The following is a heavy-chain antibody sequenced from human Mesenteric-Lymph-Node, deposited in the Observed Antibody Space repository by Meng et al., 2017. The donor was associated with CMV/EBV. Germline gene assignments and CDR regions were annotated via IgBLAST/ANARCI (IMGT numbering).Heavy chain of an antibody. CDR2: IFYTGST. CDR3: ARAKTGLRGVMYLDV. J-gene: IGHJ6*02. Sequence: GSLRLSCTVSGGSVSSGSYYWSWIRQPPGKGLEWIGYIFYTGSTNYSPSLKSRVTISIDTSKNQFSLKLSSVTAADTAVYYCARAKTGLRGVMYLDVWGQGTTVTVSS. D-gene: IGHD3-10*01. CDR1: GGSVSSGSYY. V-gene: IGHV4-61*01.